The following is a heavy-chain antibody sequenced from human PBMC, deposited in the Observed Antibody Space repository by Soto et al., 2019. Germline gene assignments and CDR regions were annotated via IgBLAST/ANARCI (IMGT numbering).Heavy chain of an antibody. CDR2: ISHGGSDT. V-gene: IGHV3-30*03. CDR1: GFSFSNHG. Sequence: QMQLVESGGGAVQPGRSLRLSCAASGFSFSNHGMHWVRQAPGKGLDWVADISHGGSDTWYADSVKGRFTISRDNSKNTVYLQMDGLRSEDRAIFCCVSGVGRYRHDTRFHSWGQGPLVTVSS. J-gene: IGHJ5*01. CDR3: VSGVGRYRHDTRFHS. D-gene: IGHD3-16*02.